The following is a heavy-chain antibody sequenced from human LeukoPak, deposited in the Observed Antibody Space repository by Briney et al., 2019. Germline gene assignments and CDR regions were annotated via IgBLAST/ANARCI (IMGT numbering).Heavy chain of an antibody. Sequence: SQTLSLTCAISGDSVSSSSDAWNWIRQSPSRGLEWLGRTYYRSNDYAVSVKTRMTINVDTSKNQVSLQLSSVTPEDTAVYYCARGRSNAFDIWGQGTMVTVSS. CDR1: GDSVSSSSDA. V-gene: IGHV6-1*01. CDR2: TYYRSN. CDR3: ARGRSNAFDI. D-gene: IGHD1-26*01. J-gene: IGHJ3*02.